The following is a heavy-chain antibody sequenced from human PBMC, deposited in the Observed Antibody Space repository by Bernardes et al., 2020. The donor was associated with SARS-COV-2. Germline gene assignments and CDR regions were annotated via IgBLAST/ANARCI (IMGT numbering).Heavy chain of an antibody. J-gene: IGHJ6*02. D-gene: IGHD3-10*01. CDR3: ARGPMVGYYYYGMDV. V-gene: IGHV3-53*01. CDR2: IYSGGST. Sequence: GGSLRLSCAASGFTVSSNYMSWVRQAPGKGLEWVSVIYSGGSTYYADSVKGRFTISRDNSKNTLYLQMNSLRAEDTAVYYCARGPMVGYYYYGMDVWGQGTTVTVSS. CDR1: GFTVSSNY.